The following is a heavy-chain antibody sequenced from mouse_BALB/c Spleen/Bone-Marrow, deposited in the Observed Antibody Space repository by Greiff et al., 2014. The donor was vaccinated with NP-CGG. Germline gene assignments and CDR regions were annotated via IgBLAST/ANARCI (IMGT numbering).Heavy chain of an antibody. Sequence: EVQRVESGAELVKPGASVKLSCTASGFNIKDTYMHWVKQRPEQGLEWIGRIDPANGNTKYDPKFQGKATLTADTSSNTAYLQLSSLASEDTAVYYCARYRYAWYFDVWGAGTTVTVSS. CDR2: IDPANGNT. CDR3: ARYRYAWYFDV. J-gene: IGHJ1*01. D-gene: IGHD2-14*01. CDR1: GFNIKDTY. V-gene: IGHV14-3*02.